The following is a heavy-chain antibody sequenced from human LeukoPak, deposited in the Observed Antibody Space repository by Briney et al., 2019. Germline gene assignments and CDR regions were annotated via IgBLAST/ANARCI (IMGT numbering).Heavy chain of an antibody. Sequence: GASVKVSCKASGYTFTSYYMHWVRQATGQGLEWMGWMDPNSGNTGYAQKFQGRVTMTRNTSISTAYMELSSLRSEDTAVYYCARRGYPNYYYYYMDVWGKGTTVTISS. J-gene: IGHJ6*03. CDR1: GYTFTSYY. V-gene: IGHV1-8*02. CDR2: MDPNSGNT. CDR3: ARRGYPNYYYYYMDV. D-gene: IGHD2-15*01.